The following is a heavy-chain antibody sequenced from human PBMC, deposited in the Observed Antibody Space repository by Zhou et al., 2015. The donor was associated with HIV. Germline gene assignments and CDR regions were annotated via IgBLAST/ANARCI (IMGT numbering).Heavy chain of an antibody. CDR2: ITSDSGDT. CDR1: GYTFTTYA. Sequence: QVQLVQSGAEVKKPGASVKISCTTSGYTFTTYAMHWLRQAPGQRPEWMGWITSDSGDTQYSQKFQGRVTMTTDTSTRTAYMELRSLRSDDTAVYYCARDRMETAVGYYNHYYGMDVWGQGTTVTVSS. J-gene: IGHJ6*02. D-gene: IGHD2-21*02. CDR3: ARDRMETAVGYYNHYYGMDV. V-gene: IGHV1-3*01.